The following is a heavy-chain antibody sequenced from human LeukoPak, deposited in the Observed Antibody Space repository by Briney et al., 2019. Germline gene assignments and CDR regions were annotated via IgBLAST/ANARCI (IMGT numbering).Heavy chain of an antibody. J-gene: IGHJ4*02. D-gene: IGHD6-19*01. Sequence: PSETLSLTCAVSGASITSYHWTWIRQPPGKGLEWIGYIYHTGNIKYNPSLNSRVTISIDTSKNQFSLKLSSVTAADTAVYYCARFGSGWWYNDYWGQGTLVTVSS. CDR2: IYHTGNI. CDR1: GASITSYH. CDR3: ARFGSGWWYNDY. V-gene: IGHV4-59*01.